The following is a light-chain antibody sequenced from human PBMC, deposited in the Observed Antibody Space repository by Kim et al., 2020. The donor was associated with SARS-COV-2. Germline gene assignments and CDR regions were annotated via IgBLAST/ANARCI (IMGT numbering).Light chain of an antibody. J-gene: IGLJ3*02. Sequence: GVTISWSGSSSNIGSNYVSWYQQLPGTAPKLLIYRNNQWPSGVPDRFSGSKSGTSASLAISGLRSEDEADYYCAAWDDSLSGSWVFGGGTQLTVL. CDR3: AAWDDSLSGSWV. V-gene: IGLV1-47*01. CDR2: RNN. CDR1: SSNIGSNY.